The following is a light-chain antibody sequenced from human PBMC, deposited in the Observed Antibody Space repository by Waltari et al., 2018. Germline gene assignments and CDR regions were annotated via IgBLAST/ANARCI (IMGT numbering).Light chain of an antibody. Sequence: QSARTQPPSASGSPGQSVTISCTGTSSDVGGYNYASCYQQHPGHAPNLMIYEVSKRPSGVPDRFSGSKSGNTASLTVSGLQAEDEADYYCSSYAGSNNFVVFGGGTKLTVL. CDR1: SSDVGGYNY. V-gene: IGLV2-8*01. CDR3: SSYAGSNNFVV. CDR2: EVS. J-gene: IGLJ2*01.